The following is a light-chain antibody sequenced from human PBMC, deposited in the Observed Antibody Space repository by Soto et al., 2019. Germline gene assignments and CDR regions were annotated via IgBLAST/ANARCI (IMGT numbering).Light chain of an antibody. CDR2: TSS. CDR3: QQGYSRPRT. Sequence: DIQLTQSPSSLSGSVGDRVTITCRASQSISTSLNWYQQKPGKAPNLLIFTSSNLESGVPSRFSGSGSGTDFTLTISSLQPEDFATYFCQQGYSRPRTFCQGTKVDIK. J-gene: IGKJ1*01. CDR1: QSISTS. V-gene: IGKV1-39*01.